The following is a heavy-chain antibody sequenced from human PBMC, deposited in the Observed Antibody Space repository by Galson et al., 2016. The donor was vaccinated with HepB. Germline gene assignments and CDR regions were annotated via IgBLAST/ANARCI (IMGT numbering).Heavy chain of an antibody. CDR2: KSYTGIT. J-gene: IGHJ5*02. CDR3: TTTPPGYGGFSS. V-gene: IGHV4-59*11. CDR1: GASISSQH. D-gene: IGHD5-18*01. Sequence: SETLSPTCTASGASISSQHYSWIRLPPGKGLEWIGDKSYTGITYYNPSLRGRVTMSVDTSNNQLSLRLTSVTAADTAVYYCTTTPPGYGGFSSWGQGTLVTVSS.